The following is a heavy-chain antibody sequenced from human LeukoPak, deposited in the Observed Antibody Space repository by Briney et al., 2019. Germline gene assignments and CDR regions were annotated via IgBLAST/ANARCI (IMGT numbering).Heavy chain of an antibody. CDR1: GGSFIGYY. D-gene: IGHD3-22*01. CDR3: ARGRLITTTIIAPRSYYFDY. V-gene: IGHV4-34*01. Sequence: PSETLSLTCAVYGGSFIGYYWSWIRQPPGKGLEWIGEINHSGSTNYNPSLKSRVTISVDTSKNQFSLKLSSVTAADTAVYYCARGRLITTTIIAPRSYYFDYWGQGTLVTVSS. CDR2: INHSGST. J-gene: IGHJ4*02.